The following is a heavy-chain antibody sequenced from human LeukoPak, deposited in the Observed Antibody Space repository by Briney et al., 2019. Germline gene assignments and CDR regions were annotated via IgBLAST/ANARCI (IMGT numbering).Heavy chain of an antibody. CDR3: AKEGTYYDFWNGGSVDY. J-gene: IGHJ4*02. Sequence: GGSLRLSCAASGFTFDDYAMHWVRQAAGKAREGFSGFSGDGATVGDTDSEKGRFNISRNNTKNSLYLQMNSLRAEDTAVYYCAKEGTYYDFWNGGSVDYWGQGTLVTVSS. V-gene: IGHV3-9*01. CDR2: FSGDGATV. CDR1: GFTFDDYA. D-gene: IGHD3-3*01.